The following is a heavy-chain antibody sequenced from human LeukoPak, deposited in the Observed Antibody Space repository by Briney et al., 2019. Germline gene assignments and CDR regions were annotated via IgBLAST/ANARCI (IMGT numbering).Heavy chain of an antibody. CDR2: IKQDGSEK. CDR3: VRNRYNLDV. Sequence: GGSLRLSCAVSGLILSNNSMTWVRQAPGKGLKWVASIKQDGSEKYYVDSVKGRFTISRDNAKNSLYLEMNSLRAEDTALYYCVRNRYNLDVWGQGTTVTVSS. CDR1: GLILSNNS. D-gene: IGHD1-1*01. V-gene: IGHV3-7*01. J-gene: IGHJ6*02.